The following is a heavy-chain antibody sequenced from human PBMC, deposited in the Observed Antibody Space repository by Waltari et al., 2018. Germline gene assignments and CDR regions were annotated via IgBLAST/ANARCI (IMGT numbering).Heavy chain of an antibody. CDR3: ARDYPPTAFDI. J-gene: IGHJ3*02. V-gene: IGHV1-2*06. CDR1: GYTFTGYY. CDR2: INPNTGGT. D-gene: IGHD3-16*02. Sequence: QVQLVQSGAEVKKPGASVKVSCKDSGYTFTGYYMHWVRQAPGQGLYWMVRINPNTGGTNYSRKFQCRVTMTRDTSISTAYMELRRLRSDDTAVYYCARDYPPTAFDIWGQGTMVTVSS.